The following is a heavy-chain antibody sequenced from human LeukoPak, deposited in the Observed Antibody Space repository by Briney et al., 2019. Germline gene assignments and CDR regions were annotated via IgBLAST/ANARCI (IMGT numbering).Heavy chain of an antibody. CDR1: GFTFSSYW. CDR2: ISSSSSTI. V-gene: IGHV3-48*01. CDR3: ARVRVGATPNWFDP. Sequence: GGSLRLSCAASGFTFSSYWMSWVRQAPGKGLEWVSYISSSSSTIYYADSVKGRFTISRDNAKNSLYLQMNSLRAEDTAVYYCARVRVGATPNWFDPWGQGTLVTVSS. D-gene: IGHD1-26*01. J-gene: IGHJ5*02.